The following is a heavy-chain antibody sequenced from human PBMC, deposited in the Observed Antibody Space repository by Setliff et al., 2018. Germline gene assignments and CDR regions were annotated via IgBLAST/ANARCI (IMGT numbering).Heavy chain of an antibody. D-gene: IGHD6-19*01. V-gene: IGHV3-21*01. Sequence: NPGGSLRLSCAASGFTFSSYSINWVRQAPGKGLEWVSSISSSSTYIYYADSMKGRFTISRDNAKNSLYLQMNSLRAEDTAVYYCARDRPKAVGGGEDAFDLWGQGTMVTVSS. CDR1: GFTFSSYS. CDR2: ISSSSTYI. J-gene: IGHJ3*01. CDR3: ARDRPKAVGGGEDAFDL.